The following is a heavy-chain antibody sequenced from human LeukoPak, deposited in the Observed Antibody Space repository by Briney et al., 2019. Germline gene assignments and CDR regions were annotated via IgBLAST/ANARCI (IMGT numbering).Heavy chain of an antibody. CDR2: ISGSGGST. D-gene: IGHD3-3*01. J-gene: IGHJ4*02. CDR1: GVTFSSYA. Sequence: GGSLRLSCAASGVTFSSYAMSWVRQAPGKGLEWVSAISGSGGSTYYADSVKGRFTISRDNSKNTLYLQMNSLRAEDTAVYYCAKDRGGLRFLEWLPDYWGQGTLVTVSS. V-gene: IGHV3-23*01. CDR3: AKDRGGLRFLEWLPDY.